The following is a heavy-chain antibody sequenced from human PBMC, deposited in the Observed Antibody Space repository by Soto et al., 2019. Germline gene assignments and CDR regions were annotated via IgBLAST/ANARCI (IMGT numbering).Heavy chain of an antibody. D-gene: IGHD3-22*01. CDR2: IIPILGIA. CDR3: ARLRPALTTFDGFDP. V-gene: IGHV1-69*02. J-gene: IGHJ5*02. Sequence: QVQLVQSGAEVKKPGSSVKVSCKASGGTFSSYTISWVRQAPGQGLEWMGRIIPILGIANYAKKFQGRVTITADKSTSTAYMELSSLRSEDTAVYYCARLRPALTTFDGFDPWGQGTLVTVSS. CDR1: GGTFSSYT.